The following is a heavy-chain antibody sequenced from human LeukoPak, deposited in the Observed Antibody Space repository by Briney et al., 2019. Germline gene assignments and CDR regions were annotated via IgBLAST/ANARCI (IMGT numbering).Heavy chain of an antibody. Sequence: ASVKVSCKASGYTFTSYDINWVRQATGQGLEWMGWMNPNSGNTGYAQKFQGRVTMTRNTSISTAYMELSSLRSEDTAVYYCARFSNCGGDCPLDYWGQGTLATVSS. CDR1: GYTFTSYD. CDR2: MNPNSGNT. J-gene: IGHJ4*02. D-gene: IGHD2-21*02. V-gene: IGHV1-8*01. CDR3: ARFSNCGGDCPLDY.